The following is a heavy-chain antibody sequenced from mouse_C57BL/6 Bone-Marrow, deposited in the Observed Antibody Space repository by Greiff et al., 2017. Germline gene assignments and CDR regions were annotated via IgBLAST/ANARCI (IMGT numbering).Heavy chain of an antibody. Sequence: QVQLQQSGAELVRPGTSVKVSCKASGYAFTNYLIEWVKQRPGQGLEWIGVINPGSGGTNYNEKFKGKATLTADTSSSTAYMQLSSLTSEDSAVYFCASVSQAECAYWGQGTL. CDR3: ASVSQAECAY. J-gene: IGHJ3*01. CDR2: INPGSGGT. V-gene: IGHV1-54*01. D-gene: IGHD6-1*01. CDR1: GYAFTNYL.